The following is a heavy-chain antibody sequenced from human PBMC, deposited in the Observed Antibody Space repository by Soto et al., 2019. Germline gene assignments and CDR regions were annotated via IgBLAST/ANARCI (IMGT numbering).Heavy chain of an antibody. Sequence: QITLKESGPTLAKPTQPLTLTCTFSGFSLSTSGVGVGWIRQPPGKALEWLALIYWNDDKRYSPSLLSRLTITKDTSKDQVVLTMANIDPVDTATYYCVHRVHACIYGRTFDYWGQGTLVTVSS. CDR2: IYWNDDK. V-gene: IGHV2-5*01. CDR1: GFSLSTSGVG. D-gene: IGHD3-10*01. CDR3: VHRVHACIYGRTFDY. J-gene: IGHJ4*02.